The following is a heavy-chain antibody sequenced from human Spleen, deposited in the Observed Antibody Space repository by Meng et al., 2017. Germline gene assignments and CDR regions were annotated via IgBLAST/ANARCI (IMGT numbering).Heavy chain of an antibody. J-gene: IGHJ4*02. D-gene: IGHD3-10*01. CDR1: GYTFTGYA. V-gene: IGHV1-3*01. Sequence: QVQVVQSGAEVKRPGASVKVSCKASGYTFTGYAIHWVRQAPGQRLEWMGWIRVGNDETHYSQKFQGRVTISRDTSASTAYMELSSLRSEDTAIYYCARDLNGDRGIYFDYWGQGTLVTVSS. CDR3: ARDLNGDRGIYFDY. CDR2: IRVGNDET.